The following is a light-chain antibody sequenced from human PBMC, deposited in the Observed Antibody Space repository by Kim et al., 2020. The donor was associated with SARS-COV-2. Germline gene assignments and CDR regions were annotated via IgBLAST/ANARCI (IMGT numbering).Light chain of an antibody. CDR3: SSYRSSSTLYV. CDR2: DVS. J-gene: IGLJ1*01. Sequence: QSITISCTGTSKDVGGFNYVSWYQQHPGKAPKLMIYDVSNRPSGVSNRFSGSKSGNTASLTISGLQAEDEADYYCSSYRSSSTLYVFGTGTKVTVL. CDR1: SKDVGGFNY. V-gene: IGLV2-14*03.